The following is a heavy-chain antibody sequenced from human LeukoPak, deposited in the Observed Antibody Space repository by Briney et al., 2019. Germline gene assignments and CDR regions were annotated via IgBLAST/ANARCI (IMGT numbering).Heavy chain of an antibody. D-gene: IGHD2-15*01. CDR1: GGSISSSSYY. Sequence: SETLSLTCTVSGGSISSSSYYWGWIRQPPGKGLEWIGSIYYSGSTYYNPSLKSRVTISVDTSKNQFSLKLSSVTAADTAVYYCARRRAPDCSGGSCYKVDYWGQGTLVTVSS. CDR3: ARRRAPDCSGGSCYKVDY. V-gene: IGHV4-39*01. J-gene: IGHJ4*02. CDR2: IYYSGST.